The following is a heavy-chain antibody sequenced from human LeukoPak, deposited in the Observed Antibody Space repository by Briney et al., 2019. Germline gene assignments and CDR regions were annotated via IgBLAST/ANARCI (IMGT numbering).Heavy chain of an antibody. CDR2: ISSSSSYI. J-gene: IGHJ4*02. CDR1: GFTFSSYS. V-gene: IGHV3-21*01. Sequence: GGSLRLSCAASGFTFSSYSMNWVRQAPGKGLEWVSSISSSSSYIYYADSVKGRFTISRDNAKNSLYLQMNSLRAEDTAVYYCARDSYGDYVSDDYWGQGTLVTVSS. D-gene: IGHD4-17*01. CDR3: ARDSYGDYVSDDY.